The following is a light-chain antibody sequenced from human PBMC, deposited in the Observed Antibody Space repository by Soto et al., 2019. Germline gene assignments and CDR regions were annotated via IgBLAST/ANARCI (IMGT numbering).Light chain of an antibody. CDR1: SSNIGSNP. V-gene: IGLV1-44*01. CDR3: AAWDDSLNEV. J-gene: IGLJ2*01. CDR2: TNN. Sequence: QSVLTQPPSASGTPGQRVTISCSGSSSNIGSNPVNWYQQLPGTAPKLLIYTNNQRPSGVPDRFSGSKSGTSASLAISGLQSEDEADYYCAAWDDSLNEVFGGGTQLTVL.